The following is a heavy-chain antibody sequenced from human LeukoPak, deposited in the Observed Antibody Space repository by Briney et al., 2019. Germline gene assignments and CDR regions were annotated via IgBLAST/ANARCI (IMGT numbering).Heavy chain of an antibody. D-gene: IGHD3-22*01. CDR1: GGTFSSYA. CDR2: IIPILGIA. Sequence: ASVKVSCKASGGTFSSYAISWVRQAPGQGLEWMGRIIPILGIANYAQKFQGRVTITADKSTSTAYMELSSLRSEDTAVYYCARGGDSSGYFDVDAFDIWGQGTMVTVSS. V-gene: IGHV1-69*04. CDR3: ARGGDSSGYFDVDAFDI. J-gene: IGHJ3*02.